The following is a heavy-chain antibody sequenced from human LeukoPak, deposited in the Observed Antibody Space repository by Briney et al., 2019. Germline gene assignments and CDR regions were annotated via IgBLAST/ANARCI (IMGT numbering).Heavy chain of an antibody. V-gene: IGHV3-7*01. Sequence: QAGGSLRLSCAASGFTSSSYWMSWVRQAPGKGLEWVANINLDGSEKYYVDSVKGRFTISRDNAKNSLYLQMRSLRAEDTAIYYCARDSPYSDSFAYDYWGQGTLVTVSS. J-gene: IGHJ4*02. D-gene: IGHD1-26*01. CDR3: ARDSPYSDSFAYDY. CDR2: INLDGSEK. CDR1: GFTSSSYW.